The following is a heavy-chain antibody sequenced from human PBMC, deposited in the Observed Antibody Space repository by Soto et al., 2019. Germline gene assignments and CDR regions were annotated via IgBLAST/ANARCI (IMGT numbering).Heavy chain of an antibody. D-gene: IGHD6-13*01. V-gene: IGHV1-69*13. CDR3: ARASLVGIAAGGLFDY. CDR2: IIPIFGTA. CDR1: GGTFSSYA. Sequence: SVQVSCKASGGTFSSYAISWVRQAPGQGLEWMGGIIPIFGTANSAQKFQGRVTITADESTSTAYMELSSLRSEDTAVYYCARASLVGIAAGGLFDYWGQGTLVTVS. J-gene: IGHJ4*02.